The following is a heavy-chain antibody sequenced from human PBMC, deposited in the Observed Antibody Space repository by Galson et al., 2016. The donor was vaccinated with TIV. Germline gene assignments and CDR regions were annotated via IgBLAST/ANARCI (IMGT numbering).Heavy chain of an antibody. J-gene: IGHJ2*01. CDR3: AREQGIYKGYFDL. CDR1: GGPFRNYA. D-gene: IGHD1-14*01. Sequence: QSGAEVKKPGESLITSCKASGGPFRNYAISWVRQAPGQGLEWMGRIIPIFRTTNYARSFQGRLTITADESTNTDYMELASLRSEDTAVYYCAREQGIYKGYFDLWGRGTLVTVSS. V-gene: IGHV1-69*15. CDR2: IIPIFRTT.